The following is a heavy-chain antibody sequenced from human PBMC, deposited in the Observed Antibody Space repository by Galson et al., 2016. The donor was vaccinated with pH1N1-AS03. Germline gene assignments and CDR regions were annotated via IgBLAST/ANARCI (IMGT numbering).Heavy chain of an antibody. D-gene: IGHD6-19*01. CDR1: GFTFSDYY. J-gene: IGHJ3*01. Sequence: SLRLSCAASGFTFSDYYMSWIRQGPGKGLEWVSYISTSGSYSNYADAMEGRFTISRDNSRNSLSLQMDSLRVEDTAVYYCARGGVSSGWSRDACDVWGQGTLVTGSS. V-gene: IGHV3-11*06. CDR3: ARGGVSSGWSRDACDV. CDR2: ISTSGSYS.